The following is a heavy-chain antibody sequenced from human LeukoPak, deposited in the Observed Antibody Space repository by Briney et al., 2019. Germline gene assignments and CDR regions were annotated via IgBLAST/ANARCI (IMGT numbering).Heavy chain of an antibody. D-gene: IGHD2-21*01. V-gene: IGHV3-15*01. Sequence: PGGSLRLSCTASGFTFSSAWMSWVRQAPGKGLEWVGLIKSKADGETTHYAAPVKDRFTFSRDDSIRTLYLQMNNLKTEDTAVYYCAADIPSAIYPIDFWGQGALVTVST. CDR2: IKSKADGETT. CDR3: AADIPSAIYPIDF. J-gene: IGHJ4*02. CDR1: GFTFSSAW.